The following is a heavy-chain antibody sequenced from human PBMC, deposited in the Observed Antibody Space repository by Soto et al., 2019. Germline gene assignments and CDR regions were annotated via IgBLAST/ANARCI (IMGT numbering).Heavy chain of an antibody. CDR1: GGTFSSYA. CDR3: ARLPYNGSRGADAFDI. Sequence: QVQLVQSGAEVKKPGSSVKVSCKASGGTFSSYAISWVRQAPGQGLEWMGGIIPIFGTANYAQKFQGRVTITADESTSTAYMDLSSLRSEDTVVYYCARLPYNGSRGADAFDIWGQGTMVAVSS. CDR2: IIPIFGTA. V-gene: IGHV1-69*01. J-gene: IGHJ3*02. D-gene: IGHD1-20*01.